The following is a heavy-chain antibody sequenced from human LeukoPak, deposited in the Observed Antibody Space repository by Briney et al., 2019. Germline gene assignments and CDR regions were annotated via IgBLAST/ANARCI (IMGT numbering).Heavy chain of an antibody. Sequence: PSETLFLTCTVSGGSISSSSYYWGWIRQPPGKGLEWIGSIYYSGSTYYNPSLKSRVTISVDTSKNQFSLKLSSVTAADTAVYYCARGWKYQLLYGRDFQHWGQGTLVTVSS. J-gene: IGHJ1*01. CDR1: GGSISSSSYY. V-gene: IGHV4-39*01. CDR2: IYYSGST. D-gene: IGHD2-2*02. CDR3: ARGWKYQLLYGRDFQH.